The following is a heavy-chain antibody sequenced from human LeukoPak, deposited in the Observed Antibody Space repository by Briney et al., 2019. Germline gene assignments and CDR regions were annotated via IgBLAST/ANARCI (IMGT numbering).Heavy chain of an antibody. Sequence: PGGSLRLSCAASGFTFSYAWMSWVRQAPGKGLEWVGRIKSKTDGGTTDYAAPVKGRFTISRDDSKNTLYLQMNSLKTEDTAVYYCTTEFRVYDFWSGYYTPSSDYWGQGTLVTVSS. CDR3: TTEFRVYDFWSGYYTPSSDY. J-gene: IGHJ4*02. D-gene: IGHD3-3*01. CDR2: IKSKTDGGTT. V-gene: IGHV3-15*01. CDR1: GFTFSYAW.